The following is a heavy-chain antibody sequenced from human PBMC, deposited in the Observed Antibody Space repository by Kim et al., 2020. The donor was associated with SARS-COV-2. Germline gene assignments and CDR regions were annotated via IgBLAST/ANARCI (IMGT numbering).Heavy chain of an antibody. Sequence: GGSLRLSCAASGFTVSSNYMSWVRQAPGKGLEWVSVIYSGGSTYYADSVKGRFTISRDNSKNTLYLQMNSLRAEDTAVYYCAGDFFHLDYYGSGSRANWYFDLWGRGTLVTVSS. V-gene: IGHV3-66*01. CDR1: GFTVSSNY. D-gene: IGHD3-10*01. CDR3: AGDFFHLDYYGSGSRANWYFDL. CDR2: IYSGGST. J-gene: IGHJ2*01.